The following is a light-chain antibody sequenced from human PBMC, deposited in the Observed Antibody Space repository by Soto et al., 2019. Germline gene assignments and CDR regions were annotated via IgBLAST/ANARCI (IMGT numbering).Light chain of an antibody. J-gene: IGKJ1*01. CDR2: GAS. CDR1: QTVTNNY. V-gene: IGKV3-20*01. Sequence: IVLTQSPGTLSLCPVDIATPSCMASQTVTNNYLAWYQQHPGQAPRLLIYGASSRATGIPDRFSGSGSGTYFTLTISRLEPEDFAVYYCQRYGTSTTFGQGTKVDI. CDR3: QRYGTSTT.